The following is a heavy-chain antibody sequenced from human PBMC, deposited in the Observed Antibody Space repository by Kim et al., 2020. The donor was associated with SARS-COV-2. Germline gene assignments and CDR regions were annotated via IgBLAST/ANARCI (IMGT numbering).Heavy chain of an antibody. J-gene: IGHJ4*02. CDR3: AKKAGLGRYFDY. CDR2: ISGDGGST. Sequence: GGSLRLSCAASGFTFDDYAMHWVRQAPGKGLEWVSLISGDGGSTYYAASVKGRFTISRDNSKNSLYLQMNSLGTEDTALYYCAKKAGLGRYFDYWGQGTLRTVSS. D-gene: IGHD1-26*01. CDR1: GFTFDDYA. V-gene: IGHV3-43*02.